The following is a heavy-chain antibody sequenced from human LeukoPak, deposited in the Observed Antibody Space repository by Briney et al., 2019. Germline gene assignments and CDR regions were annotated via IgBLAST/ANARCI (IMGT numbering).Heavy chain of an antibody. CDR1: GFTCSSYS. V-gene: IGHV3-23*01. Sequence: GGYLRLSCAGSGFTCSSYSMSWVRQAPGKGLDWVSAISGSGGSTYYAASVKGRFTISRDTSKNTLYLQMNRLRAEDTAVYYCAKGQARNYDFWSGYQFDYWGQGTLVTVSS. J-gene: IGHJ4*02. CDR2: ISGSGGST. D-gene: IGHD3-3*01. CDR3: AKGQARNYDFWSGYQFDY.